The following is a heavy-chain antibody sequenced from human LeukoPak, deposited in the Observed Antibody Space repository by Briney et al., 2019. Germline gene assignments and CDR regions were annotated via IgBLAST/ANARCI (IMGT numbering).Heavy chain of an antibody. J-gene: IGHJ5*02. CDR3: ARDYCSTTSCYQGWFDP. V-gene: IGHV2-5*02. D-gene: IGHD2-2*01. Sequence: SGPTLVKPTQTLTLTCSFSGFSLSTSGVGVGWIRQPPGKALEWLALIYWDDNKRYSPSLGSRLTITKDTSKNQVVLIMTNMDPVDTATYFCARDYCSTTSCYQGWFDPWGQGTLVTVSS. CDR1: GFSLSTSGVG. CDR2: IYWDDNK.